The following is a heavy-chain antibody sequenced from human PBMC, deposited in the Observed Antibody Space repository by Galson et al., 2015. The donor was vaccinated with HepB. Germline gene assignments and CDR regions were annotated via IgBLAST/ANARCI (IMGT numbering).Heavy chain of an antibody. V-gene: IGHV3-48*02. CDR1: GVTIPSYS. CDR3: ARNPSSYDYYNMDV. Sequence: LRLSCAASGVTIPSYSMNWVRKAPGKGLEWLAYISAGSTTIYYADSVKGRFTISRDNAKNFLYLHMNSLRDEDTAVYYCARNPSSYDYYNMDVWGHGTTVTVSS. J-gene: IGHJ6*02. CDR2: ISAGSTTI.